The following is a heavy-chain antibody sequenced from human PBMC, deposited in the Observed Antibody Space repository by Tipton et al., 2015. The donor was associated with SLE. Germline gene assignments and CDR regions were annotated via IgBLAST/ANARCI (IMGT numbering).Heavy chain of an antibody. V-gene: IGHV4-59*08. CDR1: GGSISSYY. D-gene: IGHD6-13*01. CDR3: ARHRMMDSSSWAYYFDY. J-gene: IGHJ4*02. Sequence: LSLTCTVSGGSISSYYWSWIRQPPGKGLEWIGYIYYSGSTNYNPSLKSRVTMSIDTSKNQFSLRLRSVTAADTAVYYCARHRMMDSSSWAYYFDYWGQGTLVTVSS. CDR2: IYYSGST.